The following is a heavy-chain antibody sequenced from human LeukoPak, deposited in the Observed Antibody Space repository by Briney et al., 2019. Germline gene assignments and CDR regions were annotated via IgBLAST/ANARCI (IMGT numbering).Heavy chain of an antibody. CDR2: TYYNGSA. CDR3: ARDRDSSGLRDFEL. Sequence: SETLSLTCILSGDSISIYYWSWIRQPPGKGLERIGSTYYNGSANYNPCLKSRATISIDTSKHQSSLKVTSVARADTAVYYCARDRDSSGLRDFELWGSGTLVTASS. J-gene: IGHJ2*01. V-gene: IGHV4-59*01. D-gene: IGHD3-22*01. CDR1: GDSISIYY.